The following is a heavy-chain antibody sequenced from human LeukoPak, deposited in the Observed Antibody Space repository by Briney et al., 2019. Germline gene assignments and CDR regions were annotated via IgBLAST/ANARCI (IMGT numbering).Heavy chain of an antibody. CDR2: IYYTGST. D-gene: IGHD2/OR15-2a*01. V-gene: IGHV4-61*01. CDR1: GGSINTPNYY. CDR3: ARDQGLLDAFDI. Sequence: SETLSLTCTVSGGSINTPNYYWSWIRQPPGKGLEWIGYIYYTGSTNYNPSLKSRVSISMDTSKNQFSLKLSSVTAADTAVYYCARDQGLLDAFDIWGQGTMVTVFS. J-gene: IGHJ3*02.